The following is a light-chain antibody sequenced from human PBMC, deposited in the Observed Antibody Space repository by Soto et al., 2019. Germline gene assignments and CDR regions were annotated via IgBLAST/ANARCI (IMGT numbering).Light chain of an antibody. Sequence: DIQMTQSPSTLSASVGDRVTITCRASQSISNWLAWYQQKPGKAPKLLIYDASRLESEVPSRFSGSGSGAEFTLTISSLQPDDFTTYHCQQYNSYPRTFGQGTKVDIK. V-gene: IGKV1-5*01. CDR2: DAS. CDR3: QQYNSYPRT. CDR1: QSISNW. J-gene: IGKJ1*01.